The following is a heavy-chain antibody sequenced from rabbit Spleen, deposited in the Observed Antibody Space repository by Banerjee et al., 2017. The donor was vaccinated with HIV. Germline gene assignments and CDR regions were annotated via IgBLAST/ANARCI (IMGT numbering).Heavy chain of an antibody. Sequence: QEQLDESGGGLVKPEGSLTLTCKASGFSFSDRDVMCWVRQAPGKGLEWIACINTATGNPVYESGAKGRFTISKPPRPAVTLKMTSLTAADPATFFWGRDLVGVMGGNFYLGGPGTLVTVS. J-gene: IGHJ4*01. V-gene: IGHV1S45*01. CDR1: GFSFSDRDV. CDR2: INTATGNP. CDR3: GRDLVGVMGGNFYL. D-gene: IGHD5-1*01.